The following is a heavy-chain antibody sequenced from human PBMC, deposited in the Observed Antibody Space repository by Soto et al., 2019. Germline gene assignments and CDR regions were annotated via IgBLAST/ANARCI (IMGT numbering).Heavy chain of an antibody. D-gene: IGHD4-17*01. Sequence: GESLKISCAASGFTFSSYSMNWVRQAPGKGLEWVSSISSSSSYIYYADSVKGRFTISRDNAKNSLYLQMNSLRAEDTAVYYCARDLITTVTTGAFDIWGQGTMVTVSS. CDR3: ARDLITTVTTGAFDI. V-gene: IGHV3-21*01. CDR1: GFTFSSYS. CDR2: ISSSSSYI. J-gene: IGHJ3*02.